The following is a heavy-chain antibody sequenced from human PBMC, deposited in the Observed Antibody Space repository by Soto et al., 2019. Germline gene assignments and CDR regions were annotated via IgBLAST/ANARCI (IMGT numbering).Heavy chain of an antibody. J-gene: IGHJ4*02. Sequence: SVKVSCKASGGTFSSYAISWVRQAPGQGLEWMGGIIPIFGTANYAQKFQRRVTITADESTSTAYMELSSLRSEDTAVYYCARDVPYDSSGYSYPTFDYWGQGTLVTVSS. CDR2: IIPIFGTA. CDR1: GGTFSSYA. V-gene: IGHV1-69*13. D-gene: IGHD3-22*01. CDR3: ARDVPYDSSGYSYPTFDY.